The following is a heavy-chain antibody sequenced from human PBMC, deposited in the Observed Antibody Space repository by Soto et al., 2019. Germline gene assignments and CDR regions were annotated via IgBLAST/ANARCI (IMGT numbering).Heavy chain of an antibody. Sequence: QVQLVQSGAEVKKPGASVKVSCKAPGYTFTSYDINWVRQATGQGLEWMGWMNPNSGNTGYAQKFQGRVTMTRNTSISTAYMELSSLRSEDTAVYYCARAMAAAGRIWFDPWGQGTLVTVSS. CDR3: ARAMAAAGRIWFDP. CDR2: MNPNSGNT. V-gene: IGHV1-8*01. J-gene: IGHJ5*02. D-gene: IGHD6-13*01. CDR1: GYTFTSYD.